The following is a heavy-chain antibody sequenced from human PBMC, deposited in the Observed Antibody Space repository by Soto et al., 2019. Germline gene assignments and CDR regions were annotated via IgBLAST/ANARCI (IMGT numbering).Heavy chain of an antibody. J-gene: IGHJ4*02. Sequence: QITLKESGPTLLKPTQTLTLTCSFSGFSLTTSEVGVGWIRQPPGKALEWLALVYWNDDKRYRPSLKNRLTITKDTSKNQVVLIMANMDPLVTGTYYCAHQGDYSSSLTPDFAYWGQGTLVTVSS. D-gene: IGHD1-26*01. V-gene: IGHV2-5*01. CDR2: VYWNDDK. CDR3: AHQGDYSSSLTPDFAY. CDR1: GFSLTTSEVG.